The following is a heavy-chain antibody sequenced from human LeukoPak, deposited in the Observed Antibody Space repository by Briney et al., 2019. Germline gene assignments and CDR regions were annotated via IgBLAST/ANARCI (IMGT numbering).Heavy chain of an antibody. CDR1: GFTLSSYS. J-gene: IGHJ4*02. Sequence: NPGGSLRLSCAASGFTLSSYSMNWVRQAPGKGLGWVSSISSSSSSYIYYADSVKGRFTISRDNAKNSLYLQMNSLRAEDTAVYYRARVARTPEELLPPDYWGQGTLVTVSS. CDR2: ISSSSSSYI. CDR3: ARVARTPEELLPPDY. D-gene: IGHD1-26*01. V-gene: IGHV3-21*01.